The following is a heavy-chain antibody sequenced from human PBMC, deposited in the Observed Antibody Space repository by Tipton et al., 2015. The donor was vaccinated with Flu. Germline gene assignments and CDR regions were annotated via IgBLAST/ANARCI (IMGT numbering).Heavy chain of an antibody. Sequence: QSGAEVKKPGASVKVSCKASGYTFTSYDINWVRQATGQGLEWMGIINPSGGSTSYAQKLQGRVTMTRDTSTSTVYMELSSLRSEDTAVYYCARDGVAVAGTGDFDYWGQGTLVTVSS. V-gene: IGHV1-46*04. J-gene: IGHJ4*02. CDR2: INPSGGST. CDR1: GYTFTSYD. D-gene: IGHD6-19*01. CDR3: ARDGVAVAGTGDFDY.